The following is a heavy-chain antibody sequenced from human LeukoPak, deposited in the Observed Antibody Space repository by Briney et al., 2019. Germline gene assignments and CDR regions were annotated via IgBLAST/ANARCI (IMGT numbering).Heavy chain of an antibody. D-gene: IGHD3-3*01. CDR3: ARPYDLSITIFGGGAFDI. CDR2: IYTSGST. J-gene: IGHJ3*02. CDR1: GGSISSYY. V-gene: IGHV4-4*07. Sequence: SETLSLTCTVSGGSISSYYWSWIRQPAGKGLEWIGRIYTSGSTNYNPSLKSRVTMSVDTSKNQFSLKLSSVTAADTAVYYCARPYDLSITIFGGGAFDIWGQGTMVTVSS.